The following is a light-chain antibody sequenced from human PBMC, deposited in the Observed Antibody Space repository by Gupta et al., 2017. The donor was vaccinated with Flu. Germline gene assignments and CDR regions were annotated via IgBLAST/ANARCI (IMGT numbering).Light chain of an antibody. J-gene: IGKJ1*01. Sequence: SLSASVGDRVTITCRASQSISNYLNWYKQKPGEAPKLLVYRASSWQSGVPSRFSGSGYGTDFTLTISGRQREDCATYFCQQTDSTPLLTFGHGTKVDIK. CDR3: QQTDSTPLLT. V-gene: IGKV1-39*01. CDR1: QSISNY. CDR2: RAS.